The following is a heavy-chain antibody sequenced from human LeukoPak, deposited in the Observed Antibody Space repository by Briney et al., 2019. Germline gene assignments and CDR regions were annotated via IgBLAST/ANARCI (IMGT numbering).Heavy chain of an antibody. CDR1: GGSISSGGYY. D-gene: IGHD3/OR15-3a*01. CDR3: ASSWTEGY. Sequence: SQTLSLTCTVSGGSISSGGYYWSWIRQHPGKGLEWIGYIYYSGSTNYNPSLKSRVTISLDMFKNQFSLKVSSVTAADTAVYYCASSWTEGYWGPGTLVTVSS. CDR2: IYYSGST. J-gene: IGHJ4*02. V-gene: IGHV4-31*03.